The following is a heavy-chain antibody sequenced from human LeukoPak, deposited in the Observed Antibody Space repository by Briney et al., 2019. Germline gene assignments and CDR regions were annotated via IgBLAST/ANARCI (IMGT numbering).Heavy chain of an antibody. CDR1: GVTFSSYS. Sequence: GGSLRLSCAASGVTFSSYSMNWVRQAPGEGLEWVSYISSSSSTIYYADSVKGRFTISRDDAKNTLYLQMHSLRADDTAVYYCARDNEWLLYDYWGQGTLVTVSS. V-gene: IGHV3-48*04. CDR2: ISSSSSTI. J-gene: IGHJ4*02. D-gene: IGHD3-3*01. CDR3: ARDNEWLLYDY.